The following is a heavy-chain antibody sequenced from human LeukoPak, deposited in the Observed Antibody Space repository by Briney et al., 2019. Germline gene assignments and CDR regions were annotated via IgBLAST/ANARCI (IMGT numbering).Heavy chain of an antibody. Sequence: TGGSLRLSCTAAGFTFSTYSMNWVRQAPGKGLEWVSHISPSSEIISYADSVKGRFTISRDNAKNSLYLQMNSLKAEDMAVYYCARDKDWAFDYWGQGTLVPASS. D-gene: IGHD3-9*01. CDR3: ARDKDWAFDY. V-gene: IGHV3-48*01. CDR2: ISPSSEII. J-gene: IGHJ4*02. CDR1: GFTFSTYS.